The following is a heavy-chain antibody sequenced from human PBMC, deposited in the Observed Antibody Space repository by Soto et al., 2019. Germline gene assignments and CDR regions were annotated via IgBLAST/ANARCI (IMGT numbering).Heavy chain of an antibody. Sequence: VQLLESGGGLVQPGGSLRLSCAASGLTFNIYAFNWVRQAPGKGLEWVAFIDSRGGSTYYADSVKSRFTIARDNSMNTLYLQMSSLRADDTAVYYCAKRAGDGNLDSWGQGTLVTVSS. D-gene: IGHD4-17*01. CDR1: GLTFNIYA. J-gene: IGHJ4*02. CDR2: IDSRGGST. CDR3: AKRAGDGNLDS. V-gene: IGHV3-23*03.